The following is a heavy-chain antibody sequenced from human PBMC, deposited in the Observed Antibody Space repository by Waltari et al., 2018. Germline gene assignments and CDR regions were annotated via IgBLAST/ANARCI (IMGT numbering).Heavy chain of an antibody. D-gene: IGHD1-1*01. Sequence: QAQLVQSGAEVKEPGASVKVSCKTSGYTFTAYYLHWVRQAPGQGLEWMAWINANTGDSKSAQTFQGRVTVTRDTSITTAYLELSGLRSDDTALYYCARETLPGNKIIDYWGQGTLVTVSS. V-gene: IGHV1-2*02. CDR2: INANTGDS. J-gene: IGHJ4*02. CDR3: ARETLPGNKIIDY. CDR1: GYTFTAYY.